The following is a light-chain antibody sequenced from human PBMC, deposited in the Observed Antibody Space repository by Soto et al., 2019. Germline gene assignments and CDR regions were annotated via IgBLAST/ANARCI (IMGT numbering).Light chain of an antibody. CDR2: GAS. V-gene: IGKV3-20*01. J-gene: IGKJ4*01. CDR3: HQYGSSPLT. Sequence: EIVLTQSPGILSLSPGERATLSCRASQSVTSSYLAWFQQKPGQAPRLLIYGASSRATGIPDTFSGSGSGTDFTLTISRLEPEDFAVYYCHQYGSSPLTFGGGTKVEIK. CDR1: QSVTSSY.